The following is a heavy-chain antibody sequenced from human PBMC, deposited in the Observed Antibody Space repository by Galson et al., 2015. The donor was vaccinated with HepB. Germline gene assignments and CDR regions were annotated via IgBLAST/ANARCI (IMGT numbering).Heavy chain of an antibody. Sequence: SVKVSCKASGYTFTSYGISWVRQAPGQGLEWMGWISAYNGNTNYAQKLQGRVTMTTDTSTSTAYMELRSLRSDDTAVYYCARDVRGCSGGSCYPYYYYGMDVWGQGTTVTVSS. D-gene: IGHD2-15*01. CDR2: ISAYNGNT. V-gene: IGHV1-18*04. J-gene: IGHJ6*02. CDR1: GYTFTSYG. CDR3: ARDVRGCSGGSCYPYYYYGMDV.